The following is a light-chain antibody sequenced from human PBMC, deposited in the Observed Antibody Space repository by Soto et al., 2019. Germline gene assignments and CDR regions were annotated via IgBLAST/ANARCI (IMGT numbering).Light chain of an antibody. J-gene: IGKJ2*01. Sequence: EIVLTQSPGTLSLSPGERATLSCRASQSVSSNYLAWYQQKPGQAPRLLIYGSSRRATGIPDRFSGSGSGTDFTLTISRLEPEDFAVYYCQQYGGSPRTFGQGTKLEIK. CDR2: GSS. CDR3: QQYGGSPRT. CDR1: QSVSSNY. V-gene: IGKV3-20*01.